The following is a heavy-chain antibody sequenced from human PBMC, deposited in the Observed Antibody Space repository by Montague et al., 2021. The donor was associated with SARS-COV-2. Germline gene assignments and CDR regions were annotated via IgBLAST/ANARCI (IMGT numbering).Heavy chain of an antibody. CDR2: ISYTGST. CDR1: GGSISRSTSS. V-gene: IGHV4-39*01. J-gene: IGHJ6*02. CDR3: ARLPLVSSWSRAAGYYYSFMDV. D-gene: IGHD6-13*01. Sequence: SETLSLTCTVSGGSISRSTSSWAWIRQPPGKGLEWIGSISYTGSTYYNPSLKSRVTISVDTSRNQFSLRLSSVTAADTSAYYCARLPLVSSWSRAAGYYYSFMDVWGQGPPFPFPS.